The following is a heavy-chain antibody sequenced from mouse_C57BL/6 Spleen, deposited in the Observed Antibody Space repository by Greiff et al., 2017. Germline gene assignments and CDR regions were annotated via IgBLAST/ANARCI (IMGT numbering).Heavy chain of an antibody. J-gene: IGHJ1*03. Sequence: EAGGVDFCRYWMSWLRRALGKGLEWIGEINLDSSTINYAPSLKDKFFISRDNAKNTLYLQMSTVRSEDTALYYCARGDWYFDVWGTGTTVTVSS. CDR1: GVDFCRYW. CDR3: ARGDWYFDV. CDR2: INLDSSTI. V-gene: IGHV4-1*01.